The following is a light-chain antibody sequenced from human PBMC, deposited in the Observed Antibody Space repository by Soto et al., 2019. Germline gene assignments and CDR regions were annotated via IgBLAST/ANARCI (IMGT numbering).Light chain of an antibody. Sequence: DIQMTQSPSSLSASVGDRVTITCRASQSISNYLNWYRQKPGKAPTLLIYAASSLQSGVSSRFSGSGSGTDFTRTFSSLQPEDLATYYCQQSFSTLWTFGQGTKVKIK. V-gene: IGKV1-39*01. CDR3: QQSFSTLWT. J-gene: IGKJ1*01. CDR1: QSISNY. CDR2: AAS.